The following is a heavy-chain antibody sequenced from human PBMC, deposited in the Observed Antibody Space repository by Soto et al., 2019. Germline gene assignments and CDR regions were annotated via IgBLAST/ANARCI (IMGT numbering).Heavy chain of an antibody. Sequence: QVQLVESGGGVVQPGRSLRLSCAASGFTFSSYGMHRVRQAPGKGLEWVAVIWYDGSNKYYADSVKGRFTISRDNSKNTLYLQMNSLRAEDTAVYYCARDSYYDFWSGYGHYYYYYMDVWGKGTTVTVSS. D-gene: IGHD3-3*01. CDR2: IWYDGSNK. J-gene: IGHJ6*03. CDR1: GFTFSSYG. CDR3: ARDSYYDFWSGYGHYYYYYMDV. V-gene: IGHV3-33*01.